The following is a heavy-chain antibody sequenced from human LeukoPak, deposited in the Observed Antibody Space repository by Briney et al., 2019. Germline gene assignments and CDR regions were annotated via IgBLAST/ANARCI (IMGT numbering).Heavy chain of an antibody. D-gene: IGHD5-18*01. CDR1: GFTFSNYW. Sequence: PGGSLRLSCAASGFTFSNYWMHWVRQAPGKGLVWVSRIDGDGSTTTYADSVKGRFTISRDNAKNTLYLQMNSLRAEDTAVYYCVRGLEGQYSFGYHYWGQGSLGAVSS. CDR2: IDGDGSTT. CDR3: VRGLEGQYSFGYHY. J-gene: IGHJ4*02. V-gene: IGHV3-74*01.